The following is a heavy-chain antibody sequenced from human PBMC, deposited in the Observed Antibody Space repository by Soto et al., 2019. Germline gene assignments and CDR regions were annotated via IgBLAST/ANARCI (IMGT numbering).Heavy chain of an antibody. CDR1: GVSSGNYK. Sequence: QVQLQESGPGLVNPSETLSLTCTVSGVSSGNYKWSWIRQSPGKGLEWIGYIDDGGSTSYSPSLKSRVTMSVDTSTRQFSLNLRSVTAADTAVYYCVRQGFGNLHGLVDVWGQGTTVTVSS. J-gene: IGHJ6*02. CDR2: IDDGGST. D-gene: IGHD3-10*01. V-gene: IGHV4-59*08. CDR3: VRQGFGNLHGLVDV.